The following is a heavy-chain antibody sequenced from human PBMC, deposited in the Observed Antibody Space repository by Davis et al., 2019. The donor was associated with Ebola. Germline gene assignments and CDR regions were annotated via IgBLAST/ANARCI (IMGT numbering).Heavy chain of an antibody. CDR3: AKGQSDSATGGY. J-gene: IGHJ4*02. CDR1: GFTFGDYA. CDR2: IRSKAYGGTT. D-gene: IGHD3-10*01. V-gene: IGHV3-49*04. Sequence: GGSLRLSCTASGFTFGDYAMSWVRQAPGKGLEWVGFIRSKAYGGTTEYAASVKGRFTISRDDSKSIAYLQMNSLRGEDSAVYYCAKGQSDSATGGYWGQGTLVTVSS.